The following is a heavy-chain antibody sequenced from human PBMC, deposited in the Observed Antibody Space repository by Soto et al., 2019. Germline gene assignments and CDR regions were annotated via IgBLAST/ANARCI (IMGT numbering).Heavy chain of an antibody. J-gene: IGHJ4*02. CDR1: GFSISSSSYY. D-gene: IGHD1-26*01. V-gene: IGHV4-39*01. CDR2: IYYSGST. Sequence: SETLSLTCTFSGFSISSSSYYWGWIRQPPGKGLEWIGSIYYSGSTYHNPPLKSRVTISKDTSKNQFSLKLSSVTAADTAVFYCAVGSSGFYYIYWGQGIQVTVSS. CDR3: AVGSSGFYYIY.